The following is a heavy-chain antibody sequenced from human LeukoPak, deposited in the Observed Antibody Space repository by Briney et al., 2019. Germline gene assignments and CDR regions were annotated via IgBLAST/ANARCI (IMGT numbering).Heavy chain of an antibody. J-gene: IGHJ4*02. D-gene: IGHD2-2*01. CDR1: GGSISSYY. CDR2: IYYSGSA. Sequence: SETLSLTCTVSGGSISSYYWGWIRQPPGKGLEWIGYIYYSGSANYNPSLKSRVTISVDTSKNQFSLKLSSVTAADTAVYYCARGGVVPAAMFLGYWGQGTLVTVSS. V-gene: IGHV4-59*01. CDR3: ARGGVVPAAMFLGY.